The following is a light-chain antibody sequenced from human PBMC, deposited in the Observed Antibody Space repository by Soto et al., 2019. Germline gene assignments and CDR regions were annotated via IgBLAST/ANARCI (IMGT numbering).Light chain of an antibody. J-gene: IGKJ1*01. CDR1: QGIRRA. CDR3: LLDYSYFWA. V-gene: IGKV1-6*01. CDR2: AAS. Sequence: AIQVTQSPSSLSASVGDRVTITCRTSQGIRRALGWYQQKPGKVPKLLIYAASTLQSGVPSRFSRSGSGRDFTLVISSLQPLDVATYYCLLDYSYFWAFGQGTKVEIK.